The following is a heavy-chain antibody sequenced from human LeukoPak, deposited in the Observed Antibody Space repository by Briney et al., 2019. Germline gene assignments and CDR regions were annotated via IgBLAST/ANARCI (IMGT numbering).Heavy chain of an antibody. CDR3: ASDSSAYDYYYYYYIDV. CDR1: GGSISSYY. Sequence: SETLSLTCTVSGGSISSYYWSWIRQPAGKGLEWIGRIYTSGSTNYNPSLKSRVTISVDKSKNQFSLKVSSVTAADTAVYYCASDSSAYDYYYYYYIDVWGKGTTVTVSS. D-gene: IGHD3-22*01. CDR2: IYTSGST. V-gene: IGHV4-4*07. J-gene: IGHJ6*03.